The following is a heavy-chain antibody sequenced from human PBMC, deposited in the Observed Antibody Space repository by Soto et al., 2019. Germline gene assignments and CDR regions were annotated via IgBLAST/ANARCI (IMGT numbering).Heavy chain of an antibody. Sequence: QLQLQESGPGLVKPSETLSLTCTVSGGSISSSSYYWGWIRQPPGKGLEWIGSIYYSGSTYYNPSLKSRVTISVDTSKNQFSLKLSSVTAADTAVYYCARKGGDGYNTDAFDIWGQGTMVTVSS. J-gene: IGHJ3*02. D-gene: IGHD3-16*01. CDR1: GGSISSSSYY. CDR3: ARKGGDGYNTDAFDI. V-gene: IGHV4-39*01. CDR2: IYYSGST.